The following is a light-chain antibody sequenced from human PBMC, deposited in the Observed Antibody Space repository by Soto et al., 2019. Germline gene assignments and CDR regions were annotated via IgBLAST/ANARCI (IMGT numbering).Light chain of an antibody. CDR1: QSVSSS. CDR3: QQRSNWVT. Sequence: EIVLTQSPATLSLSPGERATLSCRASQSVSSSLAWYQQKPGQPPRLLIYDASNRATGIPARFSGRGSGTDFTLTISSLEPEDFAVYYCQQRSNWVTFGPGTTVDIK. CDR2: DAS. J-gene: IGKJ3*01. V-gene: IGKV3-11*01.